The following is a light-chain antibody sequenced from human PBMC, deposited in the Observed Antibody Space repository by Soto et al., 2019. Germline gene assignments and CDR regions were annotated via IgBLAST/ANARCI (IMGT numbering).Light chain of an antibody. J-gene: IGLJ1*01. CDR3: SSYTRSSTYV. V-gene: IGLV2-14*01. CDR2: EVR. Sequence: QSVLTQPASVSGSPGQSITISCTGTSSDVGGYNYVSWYQQHPGKAPKLMIYEVRNRPSGVSNRFSGSKSGNTASLTISWLQAEDEADYYCSSYTRSSTYVFGSGTKLTVL. CDR1: SSDVGGYNY.